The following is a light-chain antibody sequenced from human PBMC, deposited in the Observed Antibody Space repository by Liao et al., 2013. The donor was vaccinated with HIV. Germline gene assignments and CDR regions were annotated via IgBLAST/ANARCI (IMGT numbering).Light chain of an antibody. CDR3: QVWDSSSDHWV. CDR1: NIGSKS. CDR2: YDT. Sequence: SYVLTQPPSVSVAPGKTARITCGGDNIGSKSVHWYQQKPGQAPVLAMYYDTDRPSGIPERFSGSNSGNTATLTISRVEAGDEADYYCQVWDSSSDHWVFGGGTKLTVL. J-gene: IGLJ3*02. V-gene: IGLV3-21*04.